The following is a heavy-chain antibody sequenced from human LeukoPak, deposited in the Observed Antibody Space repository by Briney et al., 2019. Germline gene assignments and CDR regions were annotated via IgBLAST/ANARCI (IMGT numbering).Heavy chain of an antibody. J-gene: IGHJ5*02. Sequence: PGGSLRLSCAASGFTFSSYEMNWVRQAPGKGLEWISYIGSGGSTIYNADSVKGRFTISRDNAKNSLYLQVNSLRAEDTAVYYCARINIRWFDPWGQGTLVTVSS. V-gene: IGHV3-48*03. CDR1: GFTFSSYE. CDR3: ARINIRWFDP. CDR2: IGSGGSTI. D-gene: IGHD3-10*01.